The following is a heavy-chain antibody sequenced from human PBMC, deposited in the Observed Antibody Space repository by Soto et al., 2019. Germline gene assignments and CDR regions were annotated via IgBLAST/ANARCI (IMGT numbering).Heavy chain of an antibody. CDR1: GCTFTSYG. CDR3: ARVSSSSSGDYYYGMDV. CDR2: ISAYNGNT. J-gene: IGHJ6*02. D-gene: IGHD6-6*01. V-gene: IGHV1-18*01. Sequence: ASVKVSCKASGCTFTSYGISWVRQAPGQGLEWMGWISAYNGNTNYAQKLQGRVTMTTDTSTSTAYMELRSLRSDDTAVYYCARVSSSSSGDYYYGMDVWGQGTTVTVSS.